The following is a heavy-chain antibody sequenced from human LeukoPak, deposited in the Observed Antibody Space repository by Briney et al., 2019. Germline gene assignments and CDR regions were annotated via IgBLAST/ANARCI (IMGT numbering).Heavy chain of an antibody. CDR1: GASIRSFY. CDR3: AQQLVGTSDTFDV. J-gene: IGHJ3*01. D-gene: IGHD6-13*01. Sequence: SETLSLTCSVSGASIRSFYWSWIRQSPGKGLEWIGYISYSGSTKYNPSLKSRATMSADTSKSQLSLRLNSVTAADTAVYFCAQQLVGTSDTFDVWGQGTLVTVSS. CDR2: ISYSGST. V-gene: IGHV4-59*01.